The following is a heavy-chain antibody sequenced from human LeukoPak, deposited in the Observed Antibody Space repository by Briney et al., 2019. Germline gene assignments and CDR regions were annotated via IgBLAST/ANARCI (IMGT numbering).Heavy chain of an antibody. V-gene: IGHV3-21*01. CDR1: GFTFSSYS. J-gene: IGHJ6*03. CDR2: ISSSSSYI. Sequence: GGSLRLSCAASGFTFSSYSMNWVRQAPGKGLEWVSSISSSSSYIYYADSVKGRFTISRDNAKNSLYLQMNSLRAEDTAVYYCARWYSSGLDYYYMDVWGKGTTVTVSS. CDR3: ARWYSSGLDYYYMDV. D-gene: IGHD6-19*01.